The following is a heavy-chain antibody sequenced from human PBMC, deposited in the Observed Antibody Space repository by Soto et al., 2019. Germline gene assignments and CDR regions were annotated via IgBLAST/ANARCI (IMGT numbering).Heavy chain of an antibody. CDR2: ISAYNGNT. CDR1: GYTFTNFG. D-gene: IGHD3-16*01. J-gene: IGHJ4*02. CDR3: ARGGTPTDY. V-gene: IGHV1-18*01. Sequence: QVQLVQSGAEVKKPGASVKVSCKASGYTFTNFGISWVRQAPGQGLEWMGWISAYNGNTNYAQNFQGRVTMTTDTSASPAYRELRSLSSDDPAVYYCARGGTPTDYWGQGTLVTVSP.